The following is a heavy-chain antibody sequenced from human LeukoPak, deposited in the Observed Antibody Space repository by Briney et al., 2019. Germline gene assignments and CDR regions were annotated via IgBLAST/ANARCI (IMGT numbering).Heavy chain of an antibody. CDR1: GFTFSSYA. V-gene: IGHV3-30*04. CDR3: AKYEQWLAGGAFDI. Sequence: GGSLRLSCAASGFTFSSYAMHWVRQAPGKGLEWGAVISYDGSNKYYADSVKGRFTISRDNSKNTLYLQMNSLRAEDTAVYYCAKYEQWLAGGAFDIWGQGTMVTVSS. D-gene: IGHD6-19*01. J-gene: IGHJ3*02. CDR2: ISYDGSNK.